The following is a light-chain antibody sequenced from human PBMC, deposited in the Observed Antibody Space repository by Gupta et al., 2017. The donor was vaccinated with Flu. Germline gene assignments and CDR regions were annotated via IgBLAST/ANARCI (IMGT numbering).Light chain of an antibody. CDR1: QGISSW. Sequence: GDRVTITCRASQGISSWLAWYQQKPGKAPKLLIYAASSFQSGVPSRFSGSGSGIDFTLTISSLQPEDLAIYYCQQANTFPITFGQGTRLEIK. CDR2: AAS. CDR3: QQANTFPIT. V-gene: IGKV1-12*01. J-gene: IGKJ5*01.